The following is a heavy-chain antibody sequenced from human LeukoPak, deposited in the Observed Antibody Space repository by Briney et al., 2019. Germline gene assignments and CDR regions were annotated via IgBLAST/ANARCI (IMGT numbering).Heavy chain of an antibody. D-gene: IGHD3-10*01. V-gene: IGHV1-24*01. Sequence: ASVKVSCKVSGYTLTELSMHWVRQAPGKGLEWMGGFDPEDGETIYAQKFQGRVTITADKSTSTAYMELSSLRSEDTAVYYCAKGVYLGSGSFADYFDYWGQGALVTVSS. CDR2: FDPEDGET. CDR3: AKGVYLGSGSFADYFDY. CDR1: GYTLTELS. J-gene: IGHJ4*02.